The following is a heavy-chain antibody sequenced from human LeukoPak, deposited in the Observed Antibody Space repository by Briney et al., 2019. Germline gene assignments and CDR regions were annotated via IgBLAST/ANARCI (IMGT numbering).Heavy chain of an antibody. CDR3: ARGGAAVPTYYFDY. CDR1: GYTFTGYY. Sequence: GASVNVSCKASGYTFTGYYMHWVRQAPGQGLEWMGWINPNSGGTNYAQKFQGRVTMTRDTSISTAYMELSRLRSDDTAVYYCARGGAAVPTYYFDYWGQGTLVTVSS. V-gene: IGHV1-2*02. CDR2: INPNSGGT. J-gene: IGHJ4*02. D-gene: IGHD6-13*01.